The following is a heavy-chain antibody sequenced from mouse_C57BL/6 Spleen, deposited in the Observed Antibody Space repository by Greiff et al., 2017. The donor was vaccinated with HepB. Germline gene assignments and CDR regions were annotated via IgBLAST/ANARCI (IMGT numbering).Heavy chain of an antibody. Sequence: QVQLQQPGAELVKPGASVKLSRKASGYTFTSYWMQWVKQRPGQGLEWIGEIDPSDSYTNYNQKFKGKATLTVDTSSSTAYMQLSSLTSEDSAVYYCAREGGDDWGQGTTLTVSS. V-gene: IGHV1-50*01. CDR2: IDPSDSYT. CDR1: GYTFTSYW. CDR3: AREGGDD. J-gene: IGHJ2*01.